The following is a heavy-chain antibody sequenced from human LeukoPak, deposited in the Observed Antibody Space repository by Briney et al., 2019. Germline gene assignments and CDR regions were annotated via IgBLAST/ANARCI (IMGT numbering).Heavy chain of an antibody. CDR1: GGSISSYY. D-gene: IGHD3-10*01. V-gene: IGHV4-59*01. CDR3: ARDSGTTGEVKFDP. Sequence: SETLPLTCTVSGGSISSYYWSWIRQPPGKGLEWIGYIYHSGSTNYNPSLKSRLTMSLDTSKNQFSLKLSSVTAADTAVYYCARDSGTTGEVKFDPWGPGTLVIVSS. CDR2: IYHSGST. J-gene: IGHJ5*02.